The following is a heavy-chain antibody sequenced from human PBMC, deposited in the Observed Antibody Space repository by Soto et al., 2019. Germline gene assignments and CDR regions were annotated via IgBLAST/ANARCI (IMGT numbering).Heavy chain of an antibody. CDR2: IIPIFGTA. D-gene: IGHD2-21*02. J-gene: IGHJ6*02. CDR3: ARAMTSPHYYYYYGMDV. CDR1: GGTFSSYA. Sequence: GPPVKVSCKASGGTFSSYAISWVRQAPGQGLEWMGGIIPIFGTANYAQKFQGRVTITADESTSTAYMELSSLRSEDTAVYYCARAMTSPHYYYYYGMDVWGQGTTVTVSS. V-gene: IGHV1-69*13.